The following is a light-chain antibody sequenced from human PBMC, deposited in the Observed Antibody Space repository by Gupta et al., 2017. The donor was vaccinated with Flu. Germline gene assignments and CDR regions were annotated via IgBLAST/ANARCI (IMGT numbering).Light chain of an antibody. CDR2: GAS. Sequence: LVLPQSPGTLSLSPGESATLSCRASQSVANNYLAWYRQTPGQAPSLLIHGASTRAIGVPDRFSGSGSGTDFTLTIRRLEPEDFAVYFCHLHGTSPWAFGQGTKLEIK. CDR3: HLHGTSPWA. J-gene: IGKJ2*01. V-gene: IGKV3-20*01. CDR1: QSVANNY.